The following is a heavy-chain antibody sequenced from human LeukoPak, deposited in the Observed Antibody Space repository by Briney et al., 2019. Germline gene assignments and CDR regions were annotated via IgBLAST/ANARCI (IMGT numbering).Heavy chain of an antibody. Sequence: SETLSLTCAIYSESFSGYFWSWIRQPPGKGLEWIGEINYSGSTNYNPSLKSRVTISVDTSKNQFSLKLSSVTAADTAVYYCARLNYDCVWGRQDFDYWGQGTLVTVSS. D-gene: IGHD3-16*01. CDR2: INYSGST. CDR1: SESFSGYF. CDR3: ARLNYDCVWGRQDFDY. V-gene: IGHV4-34*01. J-gene: IGHJ4*02.